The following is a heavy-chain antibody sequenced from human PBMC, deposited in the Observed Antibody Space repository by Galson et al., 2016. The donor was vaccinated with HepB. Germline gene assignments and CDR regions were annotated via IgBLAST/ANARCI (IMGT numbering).Heavy chain of an antibody. CDR3: ARFIASPWNDYYYYGMDV. D-gene: IGHD1-1*01. CDR1: GFIFRSYA. J-gene: IGHJ6*04. V-gene: IGHV3-30-3*01. CDR2: ISNDGSNK. Sequence: SLRLSCADSGFIFRSYAMNWVRQAPGKGLEWLAVISNDGSNKYFADSVKGRSTISRDNSKNTLCLQMNSLRAEDTAVYYCARFIASPWNDYYYYGMDVWGKGTTVTVSS.